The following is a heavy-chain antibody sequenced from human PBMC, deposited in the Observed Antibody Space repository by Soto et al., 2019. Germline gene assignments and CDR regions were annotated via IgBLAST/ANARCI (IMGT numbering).Heavy chain of an antibody. CDR2: IIPVFDKP. J-gene: IGHJ6*02. CDR1: GVTFNSYA. CDR3: AGTSWHYYYGMEI. Sequence: QVQLEQSGAEVKKSGSSVKISCKASGVTFNSYALSWVRQAPGQGLEWMGGIIPVFDKPTYAQKFQGRVTITADESTNTGYMELSSLRSEDTAVYYCAGTSWHYYYGMEIWGQGTTVTVSS. D-gene: IGHD1-1*01. V-gene: IGHV1-69*19.